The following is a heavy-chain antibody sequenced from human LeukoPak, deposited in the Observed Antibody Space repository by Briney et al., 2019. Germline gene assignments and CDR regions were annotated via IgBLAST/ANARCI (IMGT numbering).Heavy chain of an antibody. CDR1: GFTFSTYW. J-gene: IGHJ5*02. CDR2: IKQDGSEK. D-gene: IGHD3-22*01. CDR3: AREQRISMIMMSRIWFDP. V-gene: IGHV3-7*01. Sequence: SGGSLRLSCAASGFTFSTYWMHWVRQAPGKGLEWVANIKQDGSEKYYVDSVKGRFTISRDNAKNSLYLQMNGLGAEDTAVYYCAREQRISMIMMSRIWFDPWGQGTLVTVSS.